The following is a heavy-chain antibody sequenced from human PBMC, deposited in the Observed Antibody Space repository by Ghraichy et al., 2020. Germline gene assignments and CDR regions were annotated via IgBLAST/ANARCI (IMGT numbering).Heavy chain of an antibody. CDR2: IARSGSA. D-gene: IGHD3-9*01. CDR1: GFNFGDFA. CDR3: ARYSGWNSSSYFFMS. V-gene: IGHV3-23*01. Sequence: GSLRLSCAMSGFNFGDFAVGWVRQAPGKGLEWVSSIARSGSADYTDSVKGRFTISRDNSKNILYLHMSSLRAEDTATYYCARYSGWNSSSYFFMSWGQGTLVTVSS. J-gene: IGHJ5*02.